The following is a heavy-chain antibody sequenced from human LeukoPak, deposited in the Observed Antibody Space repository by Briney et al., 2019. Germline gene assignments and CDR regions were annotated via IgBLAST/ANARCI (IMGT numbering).Heavy chain of an antibody. J-gene: IGHJ5*02. CDR2: ISAYNGHT. CDR3: ARDYYDILTGYQYNWFGP. D-gene: IGHD3-9*01. Sequence: ASVKVSCKTSGYTFSIYGINWVRQAPGQGLEWMGWISAYNGHTDHAQKLQGRLTMTTDTSTTTAYMELRSLRSDDTAVYYCARDYYDILTGYQYNWFGPWGQGTLVTVSS. V-gene: IGHV1-18*04. CDR1: GYTFSIYG.